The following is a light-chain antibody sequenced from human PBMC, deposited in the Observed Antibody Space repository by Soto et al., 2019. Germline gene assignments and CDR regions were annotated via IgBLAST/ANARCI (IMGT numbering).Light chain of an antibody. CDR2: EGH. Sequence: QSALAQPASVSGSPGQSITISCTGTSGFVGSFSLVSWYQQHPGKAPQVMISEGHRRPSGVPDRFSGSTSVNSASLTISGLQDDDEADYYCSSYTSDDVRYVFGTGTKLTVL. CDR3: SSYTSDDVRYV. J-gene: IGLJ1*01. V-gene: IGLV2-14*02. CDR1: SGFVGSFSL.